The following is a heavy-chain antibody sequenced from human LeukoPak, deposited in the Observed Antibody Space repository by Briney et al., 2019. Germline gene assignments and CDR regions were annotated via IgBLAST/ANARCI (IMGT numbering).Heavy chain of an antibody. J-gene: IGHJ4*02. CDR2: INQDGGGR. CDR1: GFTFSDNW. CDR3: AKDLGPGSMATSPGFDH. V-gene: IGHV3-7*01. D-gene: IGHD5-24*01. Sequence: GGSLRLSCAASGFTFSDNWMTWVRQAPGKGLEWVANINQDGGGRYYVDSVQGRFIISRDNAQNSVHLQMNSLRAEDTAVYYCAKDLGPGSMATSPGFDHLGQGTPVTVSS.